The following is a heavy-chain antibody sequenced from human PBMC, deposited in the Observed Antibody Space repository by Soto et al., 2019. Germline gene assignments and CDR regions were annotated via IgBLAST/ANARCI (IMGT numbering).Heavy chain of an antibody. CDR2: ISYDGSNK. Sequence: GGSLRLSCAASGFTFSSYGMHWVRQAPGKGLEWVAVISYDGSNKYYADSVKGRFTISRDNSKNTLYLQMNSLRAEDTAVYYCATLWGGFSTIIAAAGYFDYWGQGTLVTVSS. CDR1: GFTFSSYG. CDR3: ATLWGGFSTIIAAAGYFDY. D-gene: IGHD6-13*01. V-gene: IGHV3-30*03. J-gene: IGHJ4*02.